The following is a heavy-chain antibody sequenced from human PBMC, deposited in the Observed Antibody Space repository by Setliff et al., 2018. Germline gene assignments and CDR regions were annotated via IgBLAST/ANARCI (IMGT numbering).Heavy chain of an antibody. V-gene: IGHV7-4-1*02. CDR3: ARGDFWVVGGAFDI. D-gene: IGHD3-3*01. CDR1: GYTFTSYA. CDR2: INTNTGNP. Sequence: ASVKVSCKASGYTFTSYAMNWVRQAPGQGLEWMGWINTNTGNPTYAQGFTGRFVFSLDTSVSTAYLQISSIKAEDTAVYYCARGDFWVVGGAFDIWGQGTMVTVSS. J-gene: IGHJ3*02.